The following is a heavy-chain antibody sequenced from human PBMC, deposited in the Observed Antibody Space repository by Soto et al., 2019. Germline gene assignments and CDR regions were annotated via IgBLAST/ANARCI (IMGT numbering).Heavy chain of an antibody. D-gene: IGHD2-2*02. CDR3: AKAMEGIVVVPAAIDY. CDR1: GFTFSSYA. CDR2: ISGSGTST. V-gene: IGHV3-23*01. Sequence: LRLSCAASGFTFSSYAMSWVRQAPGQGLEWVSAISGSGTSTYYADSVKGRFTISRDNSKNTLYLQMNSLRAEDTAVYYCAKAMEGIVVVPAAIDYWGQGTLVTVSS. J-gene: IGHJ4*02.